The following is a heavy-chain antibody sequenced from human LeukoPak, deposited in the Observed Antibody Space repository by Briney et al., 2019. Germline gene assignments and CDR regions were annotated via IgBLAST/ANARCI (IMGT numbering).Heavy chain of an antibody. CDR1: GFTFSSYW. V-gene: IGHV3-7*01. D-gene: IGHD6-19*01. J-gene: IGHJ3*02. CDR3: AKDGITAVAGGVDAFDI. CDR2: IKQDGSEK. Sequence: GGSLRLSCAASGFTFSSYWMSWVRQAPGKGLEWVANIKQDGSEKYYVDSVKGRFTISRDNAKNTLYLQMNSLRAEDTAVYYCAKDGITAVAGGVDAFDIWGQGTMVTVSS.